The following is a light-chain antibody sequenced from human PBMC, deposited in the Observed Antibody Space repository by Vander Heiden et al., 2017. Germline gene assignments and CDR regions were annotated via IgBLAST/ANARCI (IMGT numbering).Light chain of an antibody. J-gene: IGLJ2*01. CDR1: SSDVGGYNY. CDR2: EVS. Sequence: QAALTQPPSPRGSPGQSVTISCTGTSSDVGGYNYVSWYHQHPGNTPNLMIYEVSKRPPGVPDRFSAAKSGNTASLTVTGRQAEDEADYYCSSYAGSNNYVVFGGGTKLTVL. CDR3: SSYAGSNNYVV. V-gene: IGLV2-8*01.